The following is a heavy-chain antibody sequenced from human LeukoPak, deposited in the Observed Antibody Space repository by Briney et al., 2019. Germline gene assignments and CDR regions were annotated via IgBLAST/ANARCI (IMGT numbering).Heavy chain of an antibody. Sequence: GGSLRLSCAASGFTFSSYAMGWVRQAPGKGLEWVSAISGSGGSTYYADSVKGRFTISRDNAKNSLYLQMNSLRAEDTAVYFCARRRYNWNAIDYWGQGTLVTVSS. V-gene: IGHV3-23*01. CDR3: ARRRYNWNAIDY. D-gene: IGHD1-20*01. CDR2: ISGSGGST. CDR1: GFTFSSYA. J-gene: IGHJ4*02.